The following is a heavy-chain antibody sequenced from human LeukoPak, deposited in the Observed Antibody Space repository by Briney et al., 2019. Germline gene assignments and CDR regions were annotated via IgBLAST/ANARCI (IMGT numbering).Heavy chain of an antibody. Sequence: SETLSLTCAVYGGSFSGYYWSWIRQPPGKGLEWIGEINHSGSTNYNPSLKSRVTISVDTSKNQFSLKLSSVTAAGTAVYYCARGQVRRYSYGYYYYYMDVWGKGTTVTISS. CDR2: INHSGST. CDR3: ARGQVRRYSYGYYYYYMDV. V-gene: IGHV4-34*01. CDR1: GGSFSGYY. D-gene: IGHD5-18*01. J-gene: IGHJ6*03.